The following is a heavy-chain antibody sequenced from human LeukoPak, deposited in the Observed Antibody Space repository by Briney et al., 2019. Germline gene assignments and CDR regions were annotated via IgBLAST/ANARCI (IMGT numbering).Heavy chain of an antibody. Sequence: PSETLSLTCTVSGGSISSYYWSWIRQPAGKGLEWIGRIYTSGSTNYNPSLKSRVTMSVDTSKNQFSLKLSSVTAADTAVYYCARVHSYYDILTGYYKAYCFDYWGQGTLVTVSS. V-gene: IGHV4-4*07. J-gene: IGHJ4*02. CDR2: IYTSGST. CDR3: ARVHSYYDILTGYYKAYCFDY. CDR1: GGSISSYY. D-gene: IGHD3-9*01.